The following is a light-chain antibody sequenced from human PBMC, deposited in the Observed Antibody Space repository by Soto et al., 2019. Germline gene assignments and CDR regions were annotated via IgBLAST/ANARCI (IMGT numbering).Light chain of an antibody. CDR2: GAS. Sequence: EIVLTQSPGTLSLSPGERATLSCRASQSVSSYLAWYQQKPGQAPRLLIYGASSRATGIPDRFSGSGSGTDFTLTISRLEPEDFAVYYCQQYGSSFGGGTKVDI. CDR3: QQYGSS. CDR1: QSVSSY. J-gene: IGKJ4*01. V-gene: IGKV3-20*01.